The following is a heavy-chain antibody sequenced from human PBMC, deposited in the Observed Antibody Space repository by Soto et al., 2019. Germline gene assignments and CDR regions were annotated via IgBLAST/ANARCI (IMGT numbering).Heavy chain of an antibody. CDR1: GFTFSSYG. V-gene: IGHV3-33*01. CDR3: ARGETIFGVVTHFDY. Sequence: QVQLVESGGGVVQPGRSLRLSCAASGFTFSSYGMHWVRQAPGKGLECVAVIWYDGSNKYYADSVKGRFTISRDNSKNTLYLQMNSLRAEDTAVYYCARGETIFGVVTHFDYWGQGTLVTVSS. D-gene: IGHD3-3*01. J-gene: IGHJ4*02. CDR2: IWYDGSNK.